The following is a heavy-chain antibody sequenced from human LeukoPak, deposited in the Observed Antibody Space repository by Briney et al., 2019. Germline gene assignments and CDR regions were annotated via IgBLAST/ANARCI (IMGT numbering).Heavy chain of an antibody. J-gene: IGHJ4*02. CDR2: ISSSSSYI. V-gene: IGHV3-21*01. Sequence: GGSLRLSCAASGFTFSSYSMNWVRQAPGKGLEGVSSISSSSSYIYYADAVKGRFTISRDNAKNSLYLQMSSLRAEDTAVYYCAREGLEDIVAMITYRGYYFDYWGQGTLVTVSS. CDR3: AREGLEDIVAMITYRGYYFDY. CDR1: GFTFSSYS. D-gene: IGHD5-12*01.